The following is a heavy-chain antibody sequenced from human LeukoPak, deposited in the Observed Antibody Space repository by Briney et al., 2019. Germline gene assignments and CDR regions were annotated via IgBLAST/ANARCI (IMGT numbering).Heavy chain of an antibody. V-gene: IGHV4-39*01. CDR2: IYYSGST. J-gene: IGHJ4*02. D-gene: IGHD6-6*01. CDR1: GGSISSSGDF. Sequence: SETLSLTCTVSGGSISSSGDFWGWIRQPPGKGLEWIGSIYYSGSTYYNPSLKSRVTISVDTSKNQFSLKLSSVTAADTAVYYCARRDIAARLFDYWGQGTLVTVSS. CDR3: ARRDIAARLFDY.